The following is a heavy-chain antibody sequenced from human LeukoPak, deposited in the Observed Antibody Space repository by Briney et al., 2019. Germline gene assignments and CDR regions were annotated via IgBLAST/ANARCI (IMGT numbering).Heavy chain of an antibody. Sequence: GASVKVSCKASGYTFTSYGISWVRQAPGQGLEWMGWISAYNGNTNYAQKLQGRVTMTTDTSTSTAYMELRSLRSDDTAVYYCARDSPNYDDSSGYRDSRGQGTLVTVSS. CDR1: GYTFTSYG. V-gene: IGHV1-18*01. J-gene: IGHJ5*01. CDR3: ARDSPNYDDSSGYRDS. D-gene: IGHD3-22*01. CDR2: ISAYNGNT.